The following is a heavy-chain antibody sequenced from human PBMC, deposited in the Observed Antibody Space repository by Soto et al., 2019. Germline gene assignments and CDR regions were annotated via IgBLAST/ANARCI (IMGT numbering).Heavy chain of an antibody. D-gene: IGHD6-19*01. CDR2: SSPRGDTI. Sequence: PGGSLRLSCVASGFSLANYPINWVRQTPGKGLEWISYSSPRGDTIYYADSVDGRFTISRDNASYSLSLHMSSLRDEDSALYYCAKGPHTNVGWPYYFESWGQGVPVTVSS. V-gene: IGHV3-48*02. J-gene: IGHJ4*02. CDR3: AKGPHTNVGWPYYFES. CDR1: GFSLANYP.